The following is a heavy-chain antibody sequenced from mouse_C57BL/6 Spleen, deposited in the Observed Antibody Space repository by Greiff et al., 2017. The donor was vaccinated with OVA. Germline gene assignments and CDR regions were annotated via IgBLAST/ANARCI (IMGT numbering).Heavy chain of an antibody. V-gene: IGHV1-81*01. D-gene: IGHD1-1*01. CDR2: IYPRSGNT. CDR3: ARGGSSYEDAMDY. J-gene: IGHJ4*01. Sequence: VKLVESGAELARPGASVKLSCKASGYTFTSYGISWVKQRTGQGLEWIGEIYPRSGNTYYNEKFKGKATLTADKSSSTAYMELRSLTSEDSAVYFCARGGSSYEDAMDYWGQGTSVTVSS. CDR1: GYTFTSYG.